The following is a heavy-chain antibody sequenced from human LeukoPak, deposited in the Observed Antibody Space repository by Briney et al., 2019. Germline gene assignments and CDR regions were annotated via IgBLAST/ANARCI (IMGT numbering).Heavy chain of an antibody. J-gene: IGHJ4*02. V-gene: IGHV1-69*01. Sequence: ASVTVSCKASGGTFSSYAISWVRQAPGQGLEWMGGIIPIFGTANYAQKFQGRVTITADESTSTAYMELSSLRSEDTAVYYCAREGGVLRSFDWSPRYWGQGTLVTVSS. CDR3: AREGGVLRSFDWSPRY. CDR2: IIPIFGTA. D-gene: IGHD3-9*01. CDR1: GGTFSSYA.